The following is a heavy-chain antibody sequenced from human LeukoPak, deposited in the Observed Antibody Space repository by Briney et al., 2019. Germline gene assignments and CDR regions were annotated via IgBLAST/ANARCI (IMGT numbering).Heavy chain of an antibody. D-gene: IGHD3-22*01. Sequence: GGSLRLSCAASGFTFSSYSMNWVRQAPGKGLEWVSSISSSSSYIYYADSVKGRFTISRDNAKNSLYLQMNSLRAEDTAVYYCARDYDDSSGSYYSFTSFDYWGQGTLVTVSS. J-gene: IGHJ4*02. CDR3: ARDYDDSSGSYYSFTSFDY. CDR2: ISSSSSYI. V-gene: IGHV3-21*01. CDR1: GFTFSSYS.